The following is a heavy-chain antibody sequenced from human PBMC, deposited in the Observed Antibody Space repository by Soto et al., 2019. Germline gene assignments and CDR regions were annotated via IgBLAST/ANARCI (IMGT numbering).Heavy chain of an antibody. D-gene: IGHD3-3*01. CDR3: GRGDYDFWSGNYYYYGMDV. CDR2: IIPIFGTA. CDR1: RGTFSSYA. V-gene: IGHV1-69*12. Sequence: QVQLVQSGAEVKKPGSAMKVSCKTSRGTFSSYAISWVRQAPGQGLEWMGGIIPIFGTANYAQKFQGRVTITADESTSTAYMELSSLRSEDTAVYYCGRGDYDFWSGNYYYYGMDVWGQGTTVTVSS. J-gene: IGHJ6*02.